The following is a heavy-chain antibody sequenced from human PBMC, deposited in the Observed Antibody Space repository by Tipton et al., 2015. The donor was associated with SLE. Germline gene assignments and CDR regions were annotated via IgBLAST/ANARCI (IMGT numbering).Heavy chain of an antibody. J-gene: IGHJ4*02. CDR2: IYYSGST. D-gene: IGHD6-6*01. Sequence: TLSLTCTVSVGSISSSSYYWGWIRQPPGKGLEWIGSIYYSGSTYYNPSLKSRVTISVDTSKNQFSLKLSSFTAADTAVYYCARHYFEYSSSPGYFDYWGQGTLVTVSS. CDR3: ARHYFEYSSSPGYFDY. CDR1: VGSISSSSYY. V-gene: IGHV4-39*01.